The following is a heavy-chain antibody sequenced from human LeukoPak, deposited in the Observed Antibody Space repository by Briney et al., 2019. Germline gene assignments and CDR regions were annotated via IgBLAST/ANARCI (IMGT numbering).Heavy chain of an antibody. J-gene: IGHJ4*02. CDR1: GFTFNYNA. CDR2: IDGVGTGA. D-gene: IGHD1-26*01. Sequence: GASLRLSCAASGFTFNYNAMSWVRQAPGKGLQWVSTIDGVGTGAYYAASVKGRFTISRDNSKNTLYLQMNSLRAEDTAVYYCARGFTDGSQRFDYWGQGTLVTVSS. CDR3: ARGFTDGSQRFDY. V-gene: IGHV3-23*01.